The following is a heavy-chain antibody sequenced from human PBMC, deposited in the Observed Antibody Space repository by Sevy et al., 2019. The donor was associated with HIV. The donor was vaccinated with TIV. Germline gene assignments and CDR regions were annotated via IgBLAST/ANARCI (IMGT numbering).Heavy chain of an antibody. CDR3: AGGHYCSNTICYLN. CDR1: GDSISKSNW. D-gene: IGHD2-2*01. V-gene: IGHV4-4*02. J-gene: IGHJ4*02. Sequence: SETLSLTCVVSGDSISKSNWWSWVRQPPGKGLEWIGEIFHIGSTNYNPSLQSRVTISLDKSKNQFSLQLNSMTAADTAVYYCAGGHYCSNTICYLNWGQGTLVTVSS. CDR2: IFHIGST.